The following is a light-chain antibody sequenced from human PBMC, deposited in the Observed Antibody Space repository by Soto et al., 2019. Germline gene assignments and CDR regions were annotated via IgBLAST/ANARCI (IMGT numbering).Light chain of an antibody. CDR2: DTS. V-gene: IGKV3-11*01. J-gene: IGKJ2*01. Sequence: EIVLTQSPATLSLSPGESATLSCRASQSVGSFLGWYQQKPGQAPRLLIYDTSNRATGIPARFSGSGSGTDFTLTISSLEPEDFAVYYCQQRYYGYTFGQGTKVEIK. CDR1: QSVGSF. CDR3: QQRYYGYT.